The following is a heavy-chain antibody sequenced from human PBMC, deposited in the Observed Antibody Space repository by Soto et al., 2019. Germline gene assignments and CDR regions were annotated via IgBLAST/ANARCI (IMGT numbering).Heavy chain of an antibody. CDR3: ASGIKTGYYPDYYYYYMDV. CDR2: IYYSGST. J-gene: IGHJ6*03. Sequence: NPSETLSLTCTVSGGSISSGGYYWSWIRQHPGKGLEWIGYIYYSGSTYYNPSLKSRVTISVDTSKNQFSLKLSSVTAADTAVYYCASGIKTGYYPDYYYYYMDVWGKGTTVTVSS. V-gene: IGHV4-31*03. D-gene: IGHD3-9*01. CDR1: GGSISSGGYY.